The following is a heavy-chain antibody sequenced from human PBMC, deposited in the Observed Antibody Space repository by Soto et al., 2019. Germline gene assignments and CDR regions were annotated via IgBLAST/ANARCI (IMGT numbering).Heavy chain of an antibody. CDR2: ITTDKGKT. Sequence: GPEVKKPGASVKVSCKTSGYTFTSYGISWVRQAPGQGLEWMGWITTDKGKTTYAQKFQGRDTMTTDTSTSTAYMERRSLRSDDTAVYYCATRSPAFDYWGQGTLVAVSS. J-gene: IGHJ4*02. V-gene: IGHV1-18*01. CDR3: ATRSPAFDY. CDR1: GYTFTSYG.